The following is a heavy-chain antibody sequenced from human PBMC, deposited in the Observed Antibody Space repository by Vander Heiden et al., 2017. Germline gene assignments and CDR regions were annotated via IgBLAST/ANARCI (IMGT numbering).Heavy chain of an antibody. CDR2: IYYSGST. Sequence: QLQLQESGPGLVKPSETLSLTCTVSGGSISSSSYYWGWIRQPPGKGLEWIGSIYYSGSTYYNPSLKSRVTISVDTSKNQFSLKLSSVTAADTAVYYCARPPAEYDSSGYYFPGGGTEYFQHWGQGTLVTVSS. CDR3: ARPPAEYDSSGYYFPGGGTEYFQH. J-gene: IGHJ1*01. CDR1: GGSISSSSYY. V-gene: IGHV4-39*01. D-gene: IGHD3-22*01.